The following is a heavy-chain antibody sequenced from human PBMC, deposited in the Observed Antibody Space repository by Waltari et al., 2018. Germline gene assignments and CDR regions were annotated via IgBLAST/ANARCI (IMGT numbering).Heavy chain of an antibody. Sequence: QVQLVQSGAEVKKPGASVKVSCKASGYTFTSYAMHWVRQAPGPRLEWMGWILPIFGTANDAQKFQGSVTITADESTSTAYMELSSLRSEDTAVYYRARGPGDVVVPAGNWFDPWGQGTLVTVSS. CDR2: ILPIFGTA. CDR3: ARGPGDVVVPAGNWFDP. CDR1: GYTFTSYA. J-gene: IGHJ5*02. V-gene: IGHV1-69*13. D-gene: IGHD2-2*01.